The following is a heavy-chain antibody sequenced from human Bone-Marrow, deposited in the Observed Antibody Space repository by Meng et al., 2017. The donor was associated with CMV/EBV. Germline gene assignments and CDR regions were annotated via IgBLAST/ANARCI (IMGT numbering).Heavy chain of an antibody. Sequence: GESLKISCAASGFTFTSYSMNWVRQAPGKGLEWVSSISSSSTSIYYAHSVKGRFTTSRDNAKNSLYLQMNSLRAEDTAVYYCARVEYSSSWYALTNYYYGMDVWGQGNTVTVSS. D-gene: IGHD6-13*01. CDR2: ISSSSTSI. J-gene: IGHJ6*02. CDR3: ARVEYSSSWYALTNYYYGMDV. CDR1: GFTFTSYS. V-gene: IGHV3-21*01.